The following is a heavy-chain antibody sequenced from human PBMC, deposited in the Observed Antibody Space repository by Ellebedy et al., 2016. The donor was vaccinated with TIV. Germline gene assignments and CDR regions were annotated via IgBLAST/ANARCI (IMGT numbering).Heavy chain of an antibody. J-gene: IGHJ4*02. CDR3: ARDWCSGGSCPFHYFDY. Sequence: SVKVSCXASGYTFTGYYMHWVRQAPGQGLEWMGGIIPIFGTANYAQKFQGRVTITADESTSTAYMELSSLRSEDTAVYYCARDWCSGGSCPFHYFDYWGQGTLVTVSS. V-gene: IGHV1-69*13. CDR2: IIPIFGTA. CDR1: GYTFTGYY. D-gene: IGHD2-15*01.